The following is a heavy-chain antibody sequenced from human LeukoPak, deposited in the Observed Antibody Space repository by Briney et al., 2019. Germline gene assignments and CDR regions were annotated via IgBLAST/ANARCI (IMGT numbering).Heavy chain of an antibody. CDR2: LSYDGSSQ. D-gene: IGHD2-8*02. Sequence: GGSLRLSCAASGFTFSSYAMHWVRQTPGKGLEWLAILSYDGSSQYYADSVRGRFTFSRDNSKNTLYLQMNSLRAEDAAIYYCAKAWSYYFDHWGRGTLVTVSS. V-gene: IGHV3-30*18. CDR1: GFTFSSYA. J-gene: IGHJ4*02. CDR3: AKAWSYYFDH.